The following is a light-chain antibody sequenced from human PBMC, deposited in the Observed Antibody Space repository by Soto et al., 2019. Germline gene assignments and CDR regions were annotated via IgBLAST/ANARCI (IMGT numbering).Light chain of an antibody. Sequence: QSVLTQSSSASASLGSSVKLTCTLTSGHSSYIIAWHQQQPGKAPRYLMKVEGSGSYNKGSGVPDRFSGSSSGADRYLTISNLQFEDEADYYCDTWDSNSYVFGTGTKLTVL. CDR2: VEGSGSY. V-gene: IGLV4-60*02. J-gene: IGLJ1*01. CDR3: DTWDSNSYV. CDR1: SGHSSYI.